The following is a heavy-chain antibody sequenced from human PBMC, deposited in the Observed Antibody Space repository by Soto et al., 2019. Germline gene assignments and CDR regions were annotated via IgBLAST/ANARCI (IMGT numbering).Heavy chain of an antibody. V-gene: IGHV3-72*01. D-gene: IGHD1-1*01. CDR2: SRKIARGYFT. CDR1: GFSFNDRS. Sequence: GGSLILSCVVPGFSFNDRSLDWVRRAPGKGLDWVGRSRKIARGYFTYNAASVRGRFTISRDESRNSLSLQMNNLKADDTAVYYCASPPTETTTGDYWGQGSLVTVSS. J-gene: IGHJ4*02. CDR3: ASPPTETTTGDY.